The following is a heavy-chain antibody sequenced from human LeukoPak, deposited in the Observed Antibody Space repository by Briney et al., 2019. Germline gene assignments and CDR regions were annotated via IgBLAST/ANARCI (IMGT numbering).Heavy chain of an antibody. CDR2: ISSSNNYI. Sequence: GGSLRLSCAASGFTFSSYRMNWVRQAPGKGLEWVSSISSSNNYIYYADSVKGRFTISRDNAKNSLYLQMNGLRAEDTAVYYCARPHSYGYAYFDYWGQGILVTVSS. CDR3: ARPHSYGYAYFDY. J-gene: IGHJ4*02. V-gene: IGHV3-21*01. D-gene: IGHD5-18*01. CDR1: GFTFSSYR.